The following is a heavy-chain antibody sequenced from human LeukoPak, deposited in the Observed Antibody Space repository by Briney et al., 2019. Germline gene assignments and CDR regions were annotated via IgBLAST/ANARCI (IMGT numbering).Heavy chain of an antibody. CDR2: IYTSGST. CDR3: ARDRYYYDSSGYFQDY. Sequence: PSETLFLTCTVSGGSISSYYWSWIRQPAGKGLEWIGRIYTSGSTNYNPSLKSRVTMSVDTSKNQFSLKLSSVTAADTAVYYCARDRYYYDSSGYFQDYWGQGTLVTVSS. V-gene: IGHV4-4*07. D-gene: IGHD3-22*01. CDR1: GGSISSYY. J-gene: IGHJ4*02.